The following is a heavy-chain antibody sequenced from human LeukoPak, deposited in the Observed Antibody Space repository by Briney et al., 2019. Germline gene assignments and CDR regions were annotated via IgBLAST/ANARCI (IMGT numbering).Heavy chain of an antibody. Sequence: SETLSLTCAVYGGSFSGYYWSWIRQLPGKGLEWIGEINHSGSTNYNPSLESRVTISVDTSKNQFSLKLSSVTAADTAVYYCARGPYFGSTRHRTFDYWGQGTLVTVSS. CDR3: ARGPYFGSTRHRTFDY. CDR2: INHSGST. V-gene: IGHV4-34*01. D-gene: IGHD2-2*01. CDR1: GGSFSGYY. J-gene: IGHJ4*02.